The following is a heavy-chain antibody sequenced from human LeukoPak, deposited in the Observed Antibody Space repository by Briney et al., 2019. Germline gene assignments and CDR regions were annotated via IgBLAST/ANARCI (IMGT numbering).Heavy chain of an antibody. D-gene: IGHD5-18*01. J-gene: IGHJ4*02. Sequence: SETLSLTCTVSGGSVSNSLYYWSWIRQPPGRGLAWIGYIYYNGDTNYNPSLKSRVIISIDTSSNQFSLRLNSMTAADTAVYYCARVLRAASWRSYDYWGQGSLVTVSS. CDR3: ARVLRAASWRSYDY. CDR2: IYYNGDT. CDR1: GGSVSNSLYY. V-gene: IGHV4-61*01.